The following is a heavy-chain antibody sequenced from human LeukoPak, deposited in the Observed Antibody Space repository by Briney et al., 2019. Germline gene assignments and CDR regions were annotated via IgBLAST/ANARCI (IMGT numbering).Heavy chain of an antibody. CDR3: AKISSH. J-gene: IGHJ4*02. Sequence: GGSLRLSCAASGITFSGYIMNWVRQAPGKGLEWVSFIGSSGNTIYYADSVKGRFTVSRDNAKNSLYLQMNSLRAEDTAVYYCAKISSHWGQGTLVTVSS. V-gene: IGHV3-48*01. CDR1: GITFSGYI. D-gene: IGHD3-3*02. CDR2: IGSSGNTI.